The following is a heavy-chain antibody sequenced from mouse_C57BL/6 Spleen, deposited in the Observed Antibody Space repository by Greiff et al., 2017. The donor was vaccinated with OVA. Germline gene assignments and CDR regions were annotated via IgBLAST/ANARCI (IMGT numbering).Heavy chain of an antibody. J-gene: IGHJ2*01. CDR2: IHPNSGST. D-gene: IGHD1-1*01. CDR1: GYTFTSYW. Sequence: QVQLQQPGAELVKPGASVTLSCKASGYTFTSYWMHWVKQRPGQGLEWIGMIHPNSGSTNYNEKFKSKATLTVDKSSSTAYMQLSSLTSEDSAVYYGARGGTTVVATDFDDWGQGTTLTVSS. CDR3: ARGGTTVVATDFDD. V-gene: IGHV1-64*01.